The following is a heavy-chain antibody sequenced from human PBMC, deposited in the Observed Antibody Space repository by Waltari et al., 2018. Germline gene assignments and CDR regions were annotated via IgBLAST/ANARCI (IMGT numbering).Heavy chain of an antibody. D-gene: IGHD2-15*01. CDR3: AKGSYCSGGSCYPGGVDY. Sequence: QVQLVESGGGVVQPGGSLRLSCAASGFTFSSYGMHWVRQAPGKGLEWVAFIRYDGSNKYYADSVKGRFTISRDNSKNTLYLQMNSLRAEDTAVYCCAKGSYCSGGSCYPGGVDYWGQGTLVTVSS. CDR1: GFTFSSYG. V-gene: IGHV3-30*02. CDR2: IRYDGSNK. J-gene: IGHJ4*02.